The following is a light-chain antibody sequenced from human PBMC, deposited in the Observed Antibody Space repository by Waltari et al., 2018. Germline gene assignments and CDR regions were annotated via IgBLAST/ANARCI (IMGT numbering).Light chain of an antibody. V-gene: IGKV3-20*01. CDR3: QKYGSLPAT. CDR1: QSIRRF. CDR2: DAS. J-gene: IGKJ1*01. Sequence: EIMLTQSPGTLSLSPGDRATLSCRASQSIRRFLAWYQQKPGQAPRLLIYDASSRATGIPDRFSGSGSWTDFSLTISRLEPEDIAVYYCQKYGSLPATFGQGTKVEIK.